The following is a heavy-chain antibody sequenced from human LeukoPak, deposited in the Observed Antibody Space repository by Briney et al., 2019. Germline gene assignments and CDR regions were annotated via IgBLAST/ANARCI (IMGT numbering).Heavy chain of an antibody. CDR3: ASQPAAADVDY. J-gene: IGHJ4*02. D-gene: IGHD2-2*01. V-gene: IGHV3-7*03. Sequence: WLANINPYGSNKSYVASVKRRFTISRDNAKNSLYLQMNSLRADDTGVYYCASQPAAADVDYWGQGTLVTVSS. CDR2: INPYGSNK.